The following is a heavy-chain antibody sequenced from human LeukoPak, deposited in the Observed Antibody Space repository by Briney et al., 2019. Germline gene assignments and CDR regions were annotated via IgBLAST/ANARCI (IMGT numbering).Heavy chain of an antibody. CDR1: GGSISSYY. J-gene: IGHJ4*02. Sequence: SETLSLTCTVSGGSISSYYWSWIRQPPGKGLEWIGYIYYSGTTNYNPSLKSRVTISVDTSKNQLSLKLSSVTAADTAVYYCARGVYIAAAQYGYWGQGTLVTVSS. V-gene: IGHV4-59*01. CDR3: ARGVYIAAAQYGY. D-gene: IGHD6-13*01. CDR2: IYYSGTT.